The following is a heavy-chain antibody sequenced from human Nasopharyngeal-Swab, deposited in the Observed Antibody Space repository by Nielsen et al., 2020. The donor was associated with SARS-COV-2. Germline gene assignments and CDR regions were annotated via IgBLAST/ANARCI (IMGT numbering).Heavy chain of an antibody. V-gene: IGHV6-1*01. J-gene: IGHJ5*02. Sequence: WIRQSPSRGLEWLGRTYYRSKWYNDYAVSVKSRITINPDTSKNQFSLQLNSVTPEDTAVYYCARIAVAGHNWFDPWGQGTLATVSS. D-gene: IGHD6-19*01. CDR2: TYYRSKWYN. CDR3: ARIAVAGHNWFDP.